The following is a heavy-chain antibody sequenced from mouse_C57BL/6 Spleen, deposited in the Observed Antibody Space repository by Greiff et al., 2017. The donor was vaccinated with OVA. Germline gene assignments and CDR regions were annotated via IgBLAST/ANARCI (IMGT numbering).Heavy chain of an antibody. Sequence: VQLQQSGAELARPGASVKMSCKASGYTFTSYTMHWVKQRPGQGLEWIGYINPSSGYTKYNQKFKDKATLTADKSSSTAYMQLSSLTSEDSAVYYCASDYYYGSSHWYFDVWGTGTTVTVSS. CDR3: ASDYYYGSSHWYFDV. J-gene: IGHJ1*03. D-gene: IGHD1-1*01. V-gene: IGHV1-4*01. CDR2: INPSSGYT. CDR1: GYTFTSYT.